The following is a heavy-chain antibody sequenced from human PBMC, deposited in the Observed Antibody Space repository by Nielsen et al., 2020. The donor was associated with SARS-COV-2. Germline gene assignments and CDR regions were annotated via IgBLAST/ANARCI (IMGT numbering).Heavy chain of an antibody. Sequence: GESLKISCAASGFTFSSYAMHWVRQAPGKGLEYVSAISSNGGSTYYADSVKGRFTISRENAKNSLYLQMNSLRAGDTAVYYCARGFSSGLFYYFDYWGQGTLVTVSS. CDR3: ARGFSSGLFYYFDY. V-gene: IGHV3-64*04. CDR1: GFTFSSYA. J-gene: IGHJ4*02. D-gene: IGHD6-19*01. CDR2: ISSNGGST.